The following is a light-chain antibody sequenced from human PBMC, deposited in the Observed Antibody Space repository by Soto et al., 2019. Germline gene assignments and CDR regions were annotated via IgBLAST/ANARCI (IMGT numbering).Light chain of an antibody. V-gene: IGKV3-11*01. Sequence: EIVLTQSPATLSLSPGDRATRSCRASQSVSSYLAWYQQEPGQAPTLLIYDASNRATGIPARFSGSGSGTDFTLTITVLEPEDVAVYYCQQRSNWPSTFGGGTKVEIQ. CDR3: QQRSNWPST. CDR1: QSVSSY. J-gene: IGKJ4*01. CDR2: DAS.